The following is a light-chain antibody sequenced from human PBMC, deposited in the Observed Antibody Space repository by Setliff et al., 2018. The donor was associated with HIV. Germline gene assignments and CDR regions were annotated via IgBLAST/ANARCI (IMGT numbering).Light chain of an antibody. CDR2: EVD. CDR1: SSDVGNTLS. Sequence: QSVLTQPASVSGSPGQSITISCTGSSSDVGNTLSVSWYQQNVGEVPKLLIYEVDRRPSGISHRFSGPKSGNTASLTISGLQVEDEADYYCCSYGSGDIWVFGGGTKVTVL. J-gene: IGLJ2*01. CDR3: CSYGSGDIWV. V-gene: IGLV2-23*02.